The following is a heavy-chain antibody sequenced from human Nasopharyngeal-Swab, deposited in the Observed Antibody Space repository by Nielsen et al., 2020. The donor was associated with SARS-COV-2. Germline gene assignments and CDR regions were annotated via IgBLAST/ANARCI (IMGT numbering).Heavy chain of an antibody. J-gene: IGHJ4*02. CDR1: GFTFSSYA. CDR2: ISGSGGST. D-gene: IGHD4-23*01. CDR3: AKDCPYGGSSRPLYFDY. V-gene: IGHV3-23*01. Sequence: GEALKISCAASGFTFSSYAMSWVRQAPGKGLEWVSAISGSGGSTYYADSVKGRFTISRDNSKNTLYLQMNSLRAEDTAVYYCAKDCPYGGSSRPLYFDYWGQGTLVTVSS.